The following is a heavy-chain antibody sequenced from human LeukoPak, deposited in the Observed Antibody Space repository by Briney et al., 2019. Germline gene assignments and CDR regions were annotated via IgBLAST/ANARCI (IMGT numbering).Heavy chain of an antibody. CDR3: ARHRESSGYSPFDY. V-gene: IGHV4-39*01. D-gene: IGHD3-22*01. J-gene: IGHJ4*02. CDR2: ISYSGST. CDR1: GGSFSSGTYY. Sequence: SETLSLTCTASGGSFSSGTYYWGWIRQPPGKGLEWIGSISYSGSTYYIPSLQSRVTISVDTSKNQFSLKLSSVTAADTAVYYCARHRESSGYSPFDYWGQGTLVTVSS.